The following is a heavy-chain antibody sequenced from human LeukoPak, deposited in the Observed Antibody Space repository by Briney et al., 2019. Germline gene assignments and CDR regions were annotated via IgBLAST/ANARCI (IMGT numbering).Heavy chain of an antibody. Sequence: GGSLRLSCAASGFTFSSYAMHWVRQAPGKGLEWVAVISYDGSNKYYADSVKGRFTISRDNSKNTLYLQMNSLRAEDTAVYYCARGPSFFGVAGGVNDYWGQGTLVTVSS. CDR1: GFTFSSYA. V-gene: IGHV3-30-3*01. CDR3: ARGPSFFGVAGGVNDY. J-gene: IGHJ4*02. CDR2: ISYDGSNK. D-gene: IGHD3-3*02.